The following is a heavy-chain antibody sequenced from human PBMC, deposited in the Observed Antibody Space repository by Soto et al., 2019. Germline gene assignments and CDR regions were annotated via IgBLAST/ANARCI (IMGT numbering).Heavy chain of an antibody. V-gene: IGHV3-23*01. CDR1: GFTFSNYD. CDR2: ISASGGST. CDR3: TKEPTATVNCDY. Sequence: EVQLLESGGGLVQPGGSLRLSCAASGFTFSNYDMNWVRQAPGKGLEWVSGISASGGSTHYADSVKGRFTISRDNSKNTLYLQMNSLRAEDTDVYYCTKEPTATVNCDYWGQGTLVTVSS. D-gene: IGHD4-17*01. J-gene: IGHJ4*02.